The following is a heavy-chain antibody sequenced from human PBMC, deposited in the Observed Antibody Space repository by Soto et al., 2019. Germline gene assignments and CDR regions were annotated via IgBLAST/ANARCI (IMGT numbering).Heavy chain of an antibody. CDR3: ARDRQQWLVNGMDV. D-gene: IGHD6-19*01. CDR1: GFTFSNYG. V-gene: IGHV3-30*03. J-gene: IGHJ6*04. Sequence: GGSLRLSCAASGFTFSNYGLHWVRQAPGKGLEWVAMISFDGMSKYYADSVKGRFTISRESSKNTLYLHMNSLRAEDTAVYFCARDRQQWLVNGMDVWGKGTTVTVSS. CDR2: ISFDGMSK.